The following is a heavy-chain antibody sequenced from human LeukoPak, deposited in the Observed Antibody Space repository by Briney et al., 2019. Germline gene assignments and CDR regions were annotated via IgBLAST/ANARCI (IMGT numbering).Heavy chain of an antibody. Sequence: GSLRLSCVTSGFTFRAYTMNWVRQAPGKGLEWVASITSTSSYIYHADSLRGRFTISRDNDENSLFLQMDSLRAEDTAVYYCARDGSYYGQYYFDYWGRGTLVTVSS. J-gene: IGHJ4*02. CDR2: ITSTSSYI. CDR3: ARDGSYYGQYYFDY. V-gene: IGHV3-21*06. D-gene: IGHD1-26*01. CDR1: GFTFRAYT.